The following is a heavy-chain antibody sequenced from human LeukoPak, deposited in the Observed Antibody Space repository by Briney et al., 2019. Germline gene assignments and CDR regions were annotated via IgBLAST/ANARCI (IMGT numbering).Heavy chain of an antibody. D-gene: IGHD1-26*01. V-gene: IGHV4-34*01. CDR3: ARSAGSGSYPIDY. CDR2: INHSGST. J-gene: IGHJ4*02. Sequence: SETLSLTCAVYGGSFSGYYWSWIRQPPGKGLEWIGEINHSGSTNYNPSLKSRVTISVDTSKNQFSLKLSSVTAADTAVYYCARSAGSGSYPIDYWGRGTLVTVSS. CDR1: GGSFSGYY.